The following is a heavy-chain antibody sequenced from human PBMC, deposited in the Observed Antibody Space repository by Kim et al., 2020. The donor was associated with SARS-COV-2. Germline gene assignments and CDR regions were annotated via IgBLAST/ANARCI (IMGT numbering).Heavy chain of an antibody. CDR2: TYYRSKWYN. Sequence: SQTLSLTCAISGDSVSNNGDAWNWIRLSPSRGLEWLGRTYYRSKWYNDYAESVKSRLTVNPDTAKNQFSLHLESVTPEDTAIYYCARDPPEDQGLDIWSQGTMVTVSS. D-gene: IGHD2-15*01. J-gene: IGHJ3*02. CDR3: ARDPPEDQGLDI. V-gene: IGHV6-1*01. CDR1: GDSVSNNGDA.